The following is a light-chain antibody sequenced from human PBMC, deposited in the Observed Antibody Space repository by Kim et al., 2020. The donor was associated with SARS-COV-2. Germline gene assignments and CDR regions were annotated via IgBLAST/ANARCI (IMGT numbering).Light chain of an antibody. CDR2: GKN. CDR3: NSRDSSGNHVV. J-gene: IGLJ2*01. V-gene: IGLV3-19*01. Sequence: LGQTVRITCQGDSRRSYYASWYQQKPGQAPVLVIYGKNNRPSGIPDRFSGSSSGNTASLTITGAQAEDEADYYCNSRDSSGNHVVFGGGTQLTVL. CDR1: SRRSYY.